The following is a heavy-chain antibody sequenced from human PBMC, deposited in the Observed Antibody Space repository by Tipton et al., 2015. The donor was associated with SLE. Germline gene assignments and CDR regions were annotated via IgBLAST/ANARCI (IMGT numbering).Heavy chain of an antibody. CDR3: ARDRSVAFDI. J-gene: IGHJ3*02. CDR1: GGTISSQY. CDR2: IYYGGST. V-gene: IGHV4-59*11. Sequence: TLSLTCTVSGGTISSQYWSWIRQPPGKGLEWIGYIYYGGSTNYNPSLKSRVTISVDTSKNQFSLKLRSVTAADTAVYYCARDRSVAFDIWGQGTMVTVSS.